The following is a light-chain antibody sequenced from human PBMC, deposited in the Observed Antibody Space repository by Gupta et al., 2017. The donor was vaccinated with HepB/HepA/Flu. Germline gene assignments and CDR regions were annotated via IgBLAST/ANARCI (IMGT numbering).Light chain of an antibody. Sequence: SGAPGQRVTISCTGSSSNIGAGYDVHWYQQLPGTAPKLLIYGNSSRPSGVPDRFSGSKSGTSASLAITGLQAEDEADYYCQSYDRSLSGWVFGGGTKLTVL. CDR1: SSNIGAGYD. V-gene: IGLV1-40*01. J-gene: IGLJ3*02. CDR2: GNS. CDR3: QSYDRSLSGWV.